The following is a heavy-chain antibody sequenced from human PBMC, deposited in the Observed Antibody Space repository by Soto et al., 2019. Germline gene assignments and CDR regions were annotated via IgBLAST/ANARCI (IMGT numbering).Heavy chain of an antibody. CDR2: INHSGST. CDR3: ARDQLPTVTTSYFDY. V-gene: IGHV4-34*01. Sequence: SETLSLTCAVYGGSFSGYYWSWIRQPPGKGLEWIGEINHSGSTNYNPSLKSRVTISVDTSKNQFSLKLSSVTAADTAVYYCARDQLPTVTTSYFDYWGQGTLVTVSS. J-gene: IGHJ4*02. CDR1: GGSFSGYY. D-gene: IGHD4-17*01.